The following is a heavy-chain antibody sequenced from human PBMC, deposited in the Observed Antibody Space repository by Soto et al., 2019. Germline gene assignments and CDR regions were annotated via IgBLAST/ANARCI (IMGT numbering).Heavy chain of an antibody. CDR2: IYYSGRT. D-gene: IGHD3-22*01. Sequence: PSETLSLTCTVSGGSISSGGYYWSWIRQHPGKGLEWIGYIYYSGRTYYNPSLKSRVTISVDTSKNQFSLELSSVTAADTAVYYCASLVDYDSSGYNIWGQGTLVTVSS. V-gene: IGHV4-31*03. J-gene: IGHJ4*02. CDR1: GGSISSGGYY. CDR3: ASLVDYDSSGYNI.